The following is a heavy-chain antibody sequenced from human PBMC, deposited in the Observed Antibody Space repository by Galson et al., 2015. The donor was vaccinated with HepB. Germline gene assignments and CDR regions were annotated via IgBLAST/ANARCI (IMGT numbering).Heavy chain of an antibody. CDR2: TYFRARGYS. V-gene: IGHV6-1*01. CDR3: PRVPGTIYYCGMDV. CDR1: GDSVSNNNAA. J-gene: IGHJ6*02. Sequence: CAISGDSVSNNNAAWNWIRQSPSRGLEWLGRTYFRARGYSDYAVSVRSRITINTDPSKNQFSLRLHFVTPEDTAVYFCPRVPGTIYYCGMDVWGQGTTVTVS. D-gene: IGHD6-13*01.